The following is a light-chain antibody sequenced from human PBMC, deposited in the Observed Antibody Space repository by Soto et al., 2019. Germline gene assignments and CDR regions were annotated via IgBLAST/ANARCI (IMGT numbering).Light chain of an antibody. CDR1: QSVSSY. CDR3: QYRCNWPLGGNT. J-gene: IGKJ3*01. CDR2: DAS. V-gene: IGKV3-11*01. Sequence: EIVLTQSPATLSLSPGERATLSCRASQSVSSYLAWYQQKPGQAPRLLIYDASNRATGIPARFSGSGSGTDFTLAITILKPVVLAVDFCQYRCNWPLGGNTFGPGTKVDIK.